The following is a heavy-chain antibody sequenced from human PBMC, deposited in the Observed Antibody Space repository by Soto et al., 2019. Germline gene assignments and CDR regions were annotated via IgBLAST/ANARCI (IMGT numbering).Heavy chain of an antibody. Sequence: GGSLRLSCAASGFTFSSYSMNWVRQAPGKGLEWVSSISSSSSYIYYADSVKGRFTISRDNAKNSLYLQMNSLRAEDTAVYYCAREVGASRTNDYWGQGTLVTVSS. D-gene: IGHD1-26*01. V-gene: IGHV3-21*01. J-gene: IGHJ4*02. CDR2: ISSSSSYI. CDR3: AREVGASRTNDY. CDR1: GFTFSSYS.